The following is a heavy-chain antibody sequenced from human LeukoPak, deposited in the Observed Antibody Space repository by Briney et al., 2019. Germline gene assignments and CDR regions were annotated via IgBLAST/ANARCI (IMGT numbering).Heavy chain of an antibody. D-gene: IGHD6-13*01. CDR1: GFTFSNYA. Sequence: PGRSLRLSCAASGFTFSNYAMYWVRQAPGKGLEWVAVMSYDGSNKYYADSVKGRFTISRDNSKNTLYLQMNSLRAEDTVVYYCARDGRSSSWYHYYGMDVWGQGTTVIVSS. CDR2: MSYDGSNK. J-gene: IGHJ6*02. V-gene: IGHV3-30-3*01. CDR3: ARDGRSSSWYHYYGMDV.